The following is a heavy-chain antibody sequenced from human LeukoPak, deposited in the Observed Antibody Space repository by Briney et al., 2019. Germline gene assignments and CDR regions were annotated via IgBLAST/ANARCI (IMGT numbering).Heavy chain of an antibody. CDR1: GFTLNSYA. CDR3: AKEYTPSSPLGELDS. CDR2: IRHDEANS. D-gene: IGHD6-6*01. Sequence: PGGSLRLSCAVSGFTLNSYAMHWVRQAPGKGLEWVAVIRHDEANSFYADSVEGRFTISRDTSKKPLYLQMNSLRVEDTAAYYCAKEYTPSSPLGELDSWGQGTLVTVSS. J-gene: IGHJ4*02. V-gene: IGHV3-30*02.